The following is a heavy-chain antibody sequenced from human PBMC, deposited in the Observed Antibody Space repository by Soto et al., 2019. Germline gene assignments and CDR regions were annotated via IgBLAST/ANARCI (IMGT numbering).Heavy chain of an antibody. CDR1: GGSFSGYY. J-gene: IGHJ6*02. CDR2: INHSGST. D-gene: IGHD6-6*01. V-gene: IGHV4-34*01. Sequence: QVQLQQWGAGLLKPSETLSLTCAVYGGSFSGYYWSWIRQPPGKGLEWIGEINHSGSTNYNPSLKGRVTISVDTSKNQFSLKLSSVTAADTAVYYCARGSSSGGLDYGMDVWGQGTTVTVSS. CDR3: ARGSSSGGLDYGMDV.